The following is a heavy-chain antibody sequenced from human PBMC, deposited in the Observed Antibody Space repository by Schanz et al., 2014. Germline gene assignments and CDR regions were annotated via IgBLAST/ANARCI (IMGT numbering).Heavy chain of an antibody. J-gene: IGHJ5*02. CDR1: GFTVSSNY. V-gene: IGHV3-21*06. Sequence: EVQLVESGGGLVQPGGSLRLSCAASGFTVSSNYMNWVRQAPGKGLEWVSSISSSGSSIYYADSVKGRFTISRDNANNSLFLRMNSLRAEDTAVYYCASDYNYFETEAPWGQGTLVTVSS. CDR2: ISSSGSSI. CDR3: ASDYNYFETEAP. D-gene: IGHD3-16*01.